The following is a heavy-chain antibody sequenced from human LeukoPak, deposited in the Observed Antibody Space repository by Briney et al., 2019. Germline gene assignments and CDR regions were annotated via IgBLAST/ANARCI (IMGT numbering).Heavy chain of an antibody. V-gene: IGHV1-2*02. CDR1: GYTFTGYY. CDR3: ARVGDYYYYGMDV. CDR2: INPNSGGT. Sequence: ASVKVSCTASGYTFTGYYMHWVRQAPGQGLEWMGWINPNSGGTNYAQKFQGRVTMTRDTSISTAYMELSRLRSDDTAVYYCARVGDYYYYGMDVWGQGTTVTVSS. J-gene: IGHJ6*02.